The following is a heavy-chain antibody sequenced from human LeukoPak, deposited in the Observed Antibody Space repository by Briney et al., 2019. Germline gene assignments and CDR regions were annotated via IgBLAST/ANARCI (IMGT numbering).Heavy chain of an antibody. V-gene: IGHV1-24*01. CDR3: ARDREVIEKTTVTTHFDP. CDR2: FDPEDGET. D-gene: IGHD4-17*01. CDR1: GYTLTELS. Sequence: ASVKVSCKVSGYTLTELSMHWVRQAPGKGLEWMGGFDPEDGETIYAQKFQGRVTMTEDTSTDTAYMELSSLRSEDTAVYYCARDREVIEKTTVTTHFDPWGQGTLVTVSS. J-gene: IGHJ5*02.